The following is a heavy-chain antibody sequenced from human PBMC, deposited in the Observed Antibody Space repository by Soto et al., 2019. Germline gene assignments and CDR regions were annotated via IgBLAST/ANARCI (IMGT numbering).Heavy chain of an antibody. Sequence: SETLSLTCTVSGGSISSGGYYWSWIRQHPGKGLEWIGYIYYSGSTYYNPSLKSRVTISVDTSKNQFSLKLSSVTAADTAVYYCARDRLQLGGIDYWGQGTLVTVSS. CDR2: IYYSGST. CDR1: GGSISSGGYY. J-gene: IGHJ4*02. CDR3: ARDRLQLGGIDY. D-gene: IGHD1-1*01. V-gene: IGHV4-31*03.